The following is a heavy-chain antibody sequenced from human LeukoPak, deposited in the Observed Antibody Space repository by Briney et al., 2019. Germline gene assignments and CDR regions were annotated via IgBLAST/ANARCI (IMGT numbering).Heavy chain of an antibody. Sequence: SETLSLTCTVSGGSISSSSYYWGWIRQPPGKGLEWIGSIYYSGSTYYNPSLKSRVTISVDTSKNQFSLKLSSVTAADTAVYYCARDYEQWLAEFDYWGQGTLVTVSS. CDR1: GGSISSSSYY. D-gene: IGHD6-19*01. V-gene: IGHV4-39*07. CDR3: ARDYEQWLAEFDY. J-gene: IGHJ4*02. CDR2: IYYSGST.